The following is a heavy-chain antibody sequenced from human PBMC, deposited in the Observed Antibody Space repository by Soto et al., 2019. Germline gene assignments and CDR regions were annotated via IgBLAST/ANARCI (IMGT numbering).Heavy chain of an antibody. Sequence: PSETLSLTCTASGGSISSYYWSWIRQPPGKGLEWIGYIYYSGSTNYNPSLKSRVTISVDTSKNQFSLKLSSVTAADTAVYYCARKGYSSSPFDYWGQGTLVTAPQ. J-gene: IGHJ4*02. CDR2: IYYSGST. V-gene: IGHV4-59*01. CDR3: ARKGYSSSPFDY. CDR1: GGSISSYY. D-gene: IGHD6-13*01.